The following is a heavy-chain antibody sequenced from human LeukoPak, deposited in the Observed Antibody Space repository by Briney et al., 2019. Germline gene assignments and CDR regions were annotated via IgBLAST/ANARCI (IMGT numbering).Heavy chain of an antibody. CDR3: ARSYEGSGFSD. CDR2: ITNSSRYT. D-gene: IGHD3-3*01. CDR1: GFIFSNYI. V-gene: IGHV3-21*01. J-gene: IGHJ4*02. Sequence: GGSLRLSCAASGFIFSNYIMNWVRHAPGKGLEWVSSITNSSRYTYYADSVKGRFTISRDNAKNSLYLQMNSLRAEDTAVYYCARSYEGSGFSDWGQGTLVTVSS.